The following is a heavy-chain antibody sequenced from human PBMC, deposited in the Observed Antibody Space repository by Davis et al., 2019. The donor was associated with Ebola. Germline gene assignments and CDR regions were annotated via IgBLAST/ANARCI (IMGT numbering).Heavy chain of an antibody. CDR3: ARARGLGGSYPNYFDY. CDR1: GFTFSSYA. V-gene: IGHV3-30-3*01. D-gene: IGHD3-16*01. J-gene: IGHJ4*02. Sequence: GESLKISCAASGFTFSSYAMHWVRQAPGKGLAWVAVISYDGSNKYYADSVKGRFTISRDNSKNTLYLQMNSLRAEETAVYYCARARGLGGSYPNYFDYWGQGTLVTVSS. CDR2: ISYDGSNK.